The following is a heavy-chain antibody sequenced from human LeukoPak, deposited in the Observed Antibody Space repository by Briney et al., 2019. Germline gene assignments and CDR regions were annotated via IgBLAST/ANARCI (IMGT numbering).Heavy chain of an antibody. D-gene: IGHD3-10*01. J-gene: IGHJ4*02. Sequence: GGSLRLSCAASGITFSSYSMNWVRQAPGKGLEWISYLSSDNYTIYYADSVKGRFTISRDNAKNSLYLQMNSLRAEDTAVYYCARGSLGDYWGQGTLVTVSS. V-gene: IGHV3-48*04. CDR3: ARGSLGDY. CDR1: GITFSSYS. CDR2: LSSDNYTI.